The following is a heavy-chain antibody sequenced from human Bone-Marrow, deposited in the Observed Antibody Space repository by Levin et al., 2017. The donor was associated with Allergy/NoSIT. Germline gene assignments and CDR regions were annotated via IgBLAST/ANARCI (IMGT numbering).Heavy chain of an antibody. CDR2: ISANNGNT. CDR3: ARVLAGFRREGFYGLDV. V-gene: IGHV1-18*01. J-gene: IGHJ6*02. CDR1: DYTLITYA. D-gene: IGHD1-26*01. Sequence: PGESLKISCKASDYTLITYAITWVRQAPGQGLEWMGWISANNGNTDYAQKVQGRVTMTTDTSTSTAYMELTSLRSDDTAVYYCARVLAGFRREGFYGLDVWGQGTAVTVSS.